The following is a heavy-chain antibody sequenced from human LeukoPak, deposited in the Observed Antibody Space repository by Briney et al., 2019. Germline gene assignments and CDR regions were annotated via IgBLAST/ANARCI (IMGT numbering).Heavy chain of an antibody. CDR1: GYTFTSYD. Sequence: ASVKVSCKASGYTFTSYDINWVRQATGQGLEWMGWMNPNSGNTGYAQKFQGRVTMTRNTSISTAYMELSSLRSEDTAVYYCATHTAMMTTTRTHYYYYGMDVWGHGTTVTVSS. CDR2: MNPNSGNT. J-gene: IGHJ6*02. CDR3: ATHTAMMTTTRTHYYYYGMDV. D-gene: IGHD1-26*01. V-gene: IGHV1-8*01.